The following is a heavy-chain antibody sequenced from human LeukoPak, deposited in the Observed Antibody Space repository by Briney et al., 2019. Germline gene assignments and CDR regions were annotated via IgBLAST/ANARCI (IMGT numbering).Heavy chain of an antibody. CDR2: ISSSNGNT. J-gene: IGHJ6*03. CDR3: ARYREGPTDYYYMDV. Sequence: ASVKVSCKASGYNYRYGISWARQAPGQGLEWMGWISSSNGNTKYAQKFQGRVTMTADTSTSTVYMELRSLRSEDTAVYYCARYREGPTDYYYMDVWGKGSTVTAAS. CDR1: GYNYRYG. D-gene: IGHD4-17*01. V-gene: IGHV1-18*01.